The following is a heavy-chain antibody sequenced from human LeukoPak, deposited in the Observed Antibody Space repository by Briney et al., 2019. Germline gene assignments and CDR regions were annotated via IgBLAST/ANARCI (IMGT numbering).Heavy chain of an antibody. CDR2: INHSGST. J-gene: IGHJ4*02. D-gene: IGHD3-10*01. V-gene: IGHV4-34*01. Sequence: SETLSLTCAVYGGSFSGYYWSWIRQPPGKGLEWIGEINHSGSTNYNPSLKSRVTISVDKSKNQFSLKLSSVTAADTAVYYCARGLMVRGVPTDYWGQGTLVTVSS. CDR1: GGSFSGYY. CDR3: ARGLMVRGVPTDY.